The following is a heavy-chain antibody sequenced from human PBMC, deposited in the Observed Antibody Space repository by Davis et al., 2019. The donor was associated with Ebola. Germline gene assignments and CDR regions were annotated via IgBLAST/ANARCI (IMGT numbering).Heavy chain of an antibody. CDR2: MNPTSGNT. Sequence: ASVKVSCKASGYSFNSYNINWVRQAAGQGLEWMGWMNPTSGNTGYAQKIEGRVTMTRDASINTAYMELSSLTSEDTAVYYCARSRGWLFLYGMDVWGQGTTVTVS. CDR3: ARSRGWLFLYGMDV. D-gene: IGHD3-9*01. J-gene: IGHJ6*02. CDR1: GYSFNSYN. V-gene: IGHV1-8*01.